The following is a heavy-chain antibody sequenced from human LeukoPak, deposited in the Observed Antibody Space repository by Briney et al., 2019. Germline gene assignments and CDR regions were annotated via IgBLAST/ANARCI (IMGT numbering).Heavy chain of an antibody. CDR1: GGSFSDYY. CDR3: ARVGRSVWAHYYYYYMDV. CDR2: INHSGST. D-gene: IGHD3-10*01. Sequence: SETLSLTCAVSGGSFSDYYWNWIRQPPGKGLEWIGEINHSGSTNYNPSIKSRVTISVDTSKNQFSLKLSSVTAADTAVYYCARVGRSVWAHYYYYYMDVWGKGTTVTVSS. V-gene: IGHV4-34*01. J-gene: IGHJ6*03.